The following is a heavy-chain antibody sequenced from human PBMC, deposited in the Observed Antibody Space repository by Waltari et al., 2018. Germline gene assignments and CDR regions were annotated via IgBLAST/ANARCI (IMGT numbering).Heavy chain of an antibody. CDR3: ARGHLGYEYVWGSYRDAFDI. D-gene: IGHD3-16*02. Sequence: QVQLQQWGAGLLKPSETLSLTCAVYGGSFSGYYWSCIRQPPGTGLEWIGEINHSGSTNYNPARKSRVTISVDTSKNQFALKLSSVTAADTAVYYCARGHLGYEYVWGSYRDAFDIWGQGTMVTVSS. J-gene: IGHJ3*02. CDR1: GGSFSGYY. V-gene: IGHV4-34*01. CDR2: INHSGST.